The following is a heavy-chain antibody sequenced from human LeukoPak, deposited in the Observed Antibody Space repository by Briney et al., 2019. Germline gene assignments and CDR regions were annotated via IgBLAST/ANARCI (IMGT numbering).Heavy chain of an antibody. CDR2: INPNSGGT. CDR1: GYTFTGYY. CDR3: ARSPRAIIVVVPAANLDY. V-gene: IGHV1-2*02. J-gene: IGHJ4*02. D-gene: IGHD2-2*01. Sequence: ASVKVSCKASGYTFTGYYMHWVRQAPGQGLEWMGWINPNSGGTNYAQKFQGRVTMTRDTSISTAYMELSRLRSDDTAVYYCARSPRAIIVVVPAANLDYWGQGSLVTVSS.